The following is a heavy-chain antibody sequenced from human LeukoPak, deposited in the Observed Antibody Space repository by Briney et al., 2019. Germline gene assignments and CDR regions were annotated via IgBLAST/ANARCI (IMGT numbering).Heavy chain of an antibody. CDR3: ARDRDWVPLDS. Sequence: PSGGSLRLSCAASGFTFSSYAMSWVRQAPGKGLTWVSRIANDGSATIYADSVKGRFTISRDNAKNTLYLQMNSLRAEDTAVYFCARDRDWVPLDSWGQGTLVTVSS. V-gene: IGHV3-74*01. CDR2: IANDGSAT. J-gene: IGHJ4*02. CDR1: GFTFSSYA. D-gene: IGHD3/OR15-3a*01.